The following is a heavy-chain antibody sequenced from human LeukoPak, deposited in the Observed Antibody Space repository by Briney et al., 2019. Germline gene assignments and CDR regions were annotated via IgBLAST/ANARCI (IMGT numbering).Heavy chain of an antibody. CDR2: IYYSGST. V-gene: IGHV4-59*01. CDR1: GGSISSYY. J-gene: IGHJ4*02. Sequence: SSETLSLTCTVSGGSISSYYWSWIRQPPGKGLEWIGYIYYSGSTNYNPSLKSRVTISVDTSKNQFSLKLSSVTAADTAVYYCARVSGSYRYPRFDYWGQGTLVTVSS. D-gene: IGHD3-16*02. CDR3: ARVSGSYRYPRFDY.